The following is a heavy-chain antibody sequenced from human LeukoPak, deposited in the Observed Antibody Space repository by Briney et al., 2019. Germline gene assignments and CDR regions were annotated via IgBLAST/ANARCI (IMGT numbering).Heavy chain of an antibody. Sequence: ASVKVSCKASGYTFTSYGMSWVRQAPGQGLEWMGWISAYNGKTNYVQKVQGRVTMTTDTSTRTAYMELRSLRSDDPAVYYCARDEDTALAPGGYWGQGTLVTVSS. V-gene: IGHV1-18*01. CDR1: GYTFTSYG. J-gene: IGHJ4*02. D-gene: IGHD5-18*01. CDR3: ARDEDTALAPGGY. CDR2: ISAYNGKT.